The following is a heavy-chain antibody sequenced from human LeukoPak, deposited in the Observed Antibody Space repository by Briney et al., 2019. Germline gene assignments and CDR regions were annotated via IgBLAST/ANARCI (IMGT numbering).Heavy chain of an antibody. CDR1: GGSISSSNW. CDR2: IYHGGIT. Sequence: PSETLSLTCAVSGGSISSSNWWSWVRQPPGKGLEWIGEIYHGGITNYNPSLKSRVTISIDKSKNQFSLKLNSVTAADTAVYYCARVIRGALRAAVFDIWGQGTMVTVSS. D-gene: IGHD3-10*01. V-gene: IGHV4-4*02. CDR3: ARVIRGALRAAVFDI. J-gene: IGHJ3*02.